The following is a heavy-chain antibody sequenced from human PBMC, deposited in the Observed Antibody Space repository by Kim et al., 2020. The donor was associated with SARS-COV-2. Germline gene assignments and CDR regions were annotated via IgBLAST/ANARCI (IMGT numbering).Heavy chain of an antibody. CDR2: IYYSGST. Sequence: SETLSLTCTVSGGSISSSSYYWGWIRQPPGKGLEWIGSIYYSGSTYYNPSLKSRVTISVDTSKNQFSLKLSSVTAADTAVYYCARDLREGYCSGGSCYYDYWGQGTLVTVSS. D-gene: IGHD2-15*01. CDR1: GGSISSSSYY. J-gene: IGHJ4*02. V-gene: IGHV4-39*07. CDR3: ARDLREGYCSGGSCYYDY.